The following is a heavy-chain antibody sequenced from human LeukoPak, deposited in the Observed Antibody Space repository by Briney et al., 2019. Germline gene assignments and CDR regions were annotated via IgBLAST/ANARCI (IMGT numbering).Heavy chain of an antibody. J-gene: IGHJ4*02. Sequence: ASVKVSCKASGYTFNDLYVHWVRQAPGQGLEWMGWINPNSGGANYAQRFQGRVTLTRNTSISTAYMELSSLRSEDTAVYYCARGDLLSDFDYWGQGTLVTVSS. D-gene: IGHD2/OR15-2a*01. CDR2: INPNSGGA. CDR3: ARGDLLSDFDY. CDR1: GYTFNDLY. V-gene: IGHV1-2*02.